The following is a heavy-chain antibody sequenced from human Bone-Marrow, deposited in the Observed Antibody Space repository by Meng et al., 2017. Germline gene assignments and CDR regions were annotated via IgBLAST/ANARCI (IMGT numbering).Heavy chain of an antibody. CDR3: ARGQYFSWWELLPAFWFNP. CDR1: GGSISSSNW. CDR2: IYHSGST. Sequence: QVRRQGAGPGLVKPSGTRSLTCAVSGGSISSSNWWSWVRQPPGKGLEWIGEIYHSGSTNYNPSLKSRVTISVDKSKNQFSLKLSSVTAADTAVYYCARGQYFSWWELLPAFWFNPWGQGTLVTVSS. D-gene: IGHD1-26*01. V-gene: IGHV4-4*02. J-gene: IGHJ5*02.